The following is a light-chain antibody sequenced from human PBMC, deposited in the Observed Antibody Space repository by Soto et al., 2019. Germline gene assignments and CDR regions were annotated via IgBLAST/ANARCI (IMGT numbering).Light chain of an antibody. V-gene: IGKV3-20*01. CDR1: QSVSSNN. Sequence: EIVLTQSPGTLSLSPWERATLSCRASQSVSSNNLAWYQQRPGQAPRVVIYGASTRATGIPERFSGSGSGTDFTLTISRLEPEDFAVYYCQQHNNWPRTFGQGTKVDIK. J-gene: IGKJ1*01. CDR3: QQHNNWPRT. CDR2: GAS.